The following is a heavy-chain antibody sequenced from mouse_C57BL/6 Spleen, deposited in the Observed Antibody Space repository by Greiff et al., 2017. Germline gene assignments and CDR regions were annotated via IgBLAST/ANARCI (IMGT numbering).Heavy chain of an antibody. D-gene: IGHD2-3*01. Sequence: QVQLQQPGTELVKPGASVKLSCKASGYTFTSYWMHWVKQRPGQGLEWIGNINPSNGGTNYNEKFKSKATLTVDKSSSTAYMQLSRLTSEDSAVYYCARKWLLDYAMDYWGQGTSVTVSS. J-gene: IGHJ4*01. CDR3: ARKWLLDYAMDY. CDR2: INPSNGGT. V-gene: IGHV1-53*01. CDR1: GYTFTSYW.